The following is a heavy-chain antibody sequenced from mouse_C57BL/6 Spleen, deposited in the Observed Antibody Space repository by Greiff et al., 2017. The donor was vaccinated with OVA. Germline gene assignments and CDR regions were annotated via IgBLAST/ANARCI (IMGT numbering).Heavy chain of an antibody. Sequence: EVNLVESGGDLVKPGGSLKLSCAASGFTFSSYGMSWVRQTPDKRLEWVATISSGGSYTYYPDSVKGRFTISRDNAKNTLYLQMSSLKSEDTAMYYCARWAGTSAGAYWGQGTLVTVSA. V-gene: IGHV5-6*01. CDR1: GFTFSSYG. J-gene: IGHJ3*01. CDR3: ARWAGTSAGAY. D-gene: IGHD4-1*01. CDR2: ISSGGSYT.